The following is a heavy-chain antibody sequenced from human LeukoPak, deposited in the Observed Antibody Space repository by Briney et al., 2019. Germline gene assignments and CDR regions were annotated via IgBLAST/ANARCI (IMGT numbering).Heavy chain of an antibody. CDR3: ARVKQDIVLMVYAIGYYGMDV. Sequence: ASVKVSCKASGYTFTSYYMHWVRQAPGQGLEWMGRINPNSGGTNYAQKFQGRVTMTRDTSISTAYMELSRLRSDDTAVYYCARVKQDIVLMVYAIGYYGMDVWGQGTTVTVSS. CDR1: GYTFTSYY. V-gene: IGHV1-2*06. CDR2: INPNSGGT. J-gene: IGHJ6*02. D-gene: IGHD2-8*01.